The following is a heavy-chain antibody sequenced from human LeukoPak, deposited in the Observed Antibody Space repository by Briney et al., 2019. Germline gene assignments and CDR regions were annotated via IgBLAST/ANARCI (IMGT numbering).Heavy chain of an antibody. Sequence: SETLSLTCTVSGGSISSSSYYWGWIRQPPGKGLEWIGSIYYSGSTYYNPSLKSRVTISVDTSKNQFSLKLSSVTAADTAVYYCARVPLPHYYDSSGYIDYWGQGTLVTVSS. J-gene: IGHJ4*02. CDR1: GGSISSSSYY. V-gene: IGHV4-39*07. D-gene: IGHD3-22*01. CDR2: IYYSGST. CDR3: ARVPLPHYYDSSGYIDY.